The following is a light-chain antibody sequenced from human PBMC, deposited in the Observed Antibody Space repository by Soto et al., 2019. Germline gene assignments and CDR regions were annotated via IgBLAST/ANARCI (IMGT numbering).Light chain of an antibody. V-gene: IGKV1-33*01. CDR3: QQYDNLPLT. CDR1: QDISNY. J-gene: IGKJ4*01. CDR2: DAS. Sequence: DIQMTQSPSSLSASVGARVTITCHASQDISNYLNWYQQKPGQAPKLLIYDASNLETGVPSRFSGSGSGTDFTFTISSLQPEDIATYYCQQYDNLPLTFGGGTKVDIK.